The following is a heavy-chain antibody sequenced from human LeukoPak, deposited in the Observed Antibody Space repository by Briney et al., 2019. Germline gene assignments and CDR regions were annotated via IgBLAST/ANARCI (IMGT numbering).Heavy chain of an antibody. V-gene: IGHV1-46*01. CDR2: INPTGGST. Sequence: GASVKVSCKASGYTFPSYFMHWVRQAPGQGLEWMGIINPTGGSTTYAQKFQGRVTMTRDTSTSTVYMELSSLRSEDTAVYYCARGYYDILTGYYNVYPAFHWGQGTLVTVSS. D-gene: IGHD3-9*01. CDR1: GYTFPSYF. CDR3: ARGYYDILTGYYNVYPAFH. J-gene: IGHJ4*02.